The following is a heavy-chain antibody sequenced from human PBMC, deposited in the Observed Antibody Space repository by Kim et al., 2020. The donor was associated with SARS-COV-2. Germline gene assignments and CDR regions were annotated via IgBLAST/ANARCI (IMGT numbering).Heavy chain of an antibody. J-gene: IGHJ4*02. CDR2: T. CDR3: TKHLQNHYFDS. D-gene: IGHD4-4*01. Sequence: TYYAASVKGRFTISRDNSKNTLSLQMTSLRAEDTAVYYCTKHLQNHYFDSWGQGTLVTVSS. V-gene: IGHV3-23*01.